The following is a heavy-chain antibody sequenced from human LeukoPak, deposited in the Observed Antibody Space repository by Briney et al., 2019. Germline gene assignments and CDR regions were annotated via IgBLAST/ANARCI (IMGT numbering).Heavy chain of an antibody. V-gene: IGHV3-15*07. D-gene: IGHD3-16*02. Sequence: GGSLRLSCAASGFTFSNAWMNWVRQAPGKGLEWVGRIKSKTDGGTTDYAAPVKGRFTISRDDSKNTLYLQMNSLKTEDTAVYYCTTDLYDYVWGSYRLFDYWGQGTLVTVPS. CDR3: TTDLYDYVWGSYRLFDY. CDR2: IKSKTDGGTT. J-gene: IGHJ4*02. CDR1: GFTFSNAW.